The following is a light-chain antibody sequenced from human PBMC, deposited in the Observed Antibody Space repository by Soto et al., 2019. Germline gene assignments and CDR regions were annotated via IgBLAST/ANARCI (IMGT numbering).Light chain of an antibody. V-gene: IGKV1-5*01. CDR3: QQDNSYSIT. J-gene: IGKJ5*01. CDR2: DAS. Sequence: DIQLTQSPSTLSASVGDRVTITCRASQSISSWLAWYQQKPGKDPKLLIYDASSFESGAPSRFSGSGSGTEFKLTNSSLLPDDWATYYGQQDNSYSITFGQGTRLEIK. CDR1: QSISSW.